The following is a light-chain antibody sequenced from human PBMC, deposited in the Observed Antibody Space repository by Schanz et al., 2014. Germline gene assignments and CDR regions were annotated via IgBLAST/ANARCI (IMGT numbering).Light chain of an antibody. J-gene: IGKJ4*01. Sequence: EIVMTQSPATLSVSPGERATLSCRASQSVSSNLAWYQQKPGQAPRLLIYGASTRATGIPARFSGSGSGTEFTLTISSLQSEDFAVYFCQQYDKWPLITFGGGTKVE. V-gene: IGKV3-15*01. CDR1: QSVSSN. CDR2: GAS. CDR3: QQYDKWPLIT.